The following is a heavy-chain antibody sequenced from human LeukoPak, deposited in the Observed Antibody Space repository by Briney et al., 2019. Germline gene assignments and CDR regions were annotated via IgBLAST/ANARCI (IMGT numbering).Heavy chain of an antibody. V-gene: IGHV3-23*01. CDR2: ISGSGGST. Sequence: GGSLRLSCAASGFTFSSYAMSWVRQAPGKGLEWVSAISGSGGSTYYADSVKGRFTISRDNPKNTLYLQMNSLRAEDTAVYYCAKDHPYYDFWSGYRDYWGQGTLVTVSS. CDR3: AKDHPYYDFWSGYRDY. J-gene: IGHJ4*02. CDR1: GFTFSSYA. D-gene: IGHD3-3*01.